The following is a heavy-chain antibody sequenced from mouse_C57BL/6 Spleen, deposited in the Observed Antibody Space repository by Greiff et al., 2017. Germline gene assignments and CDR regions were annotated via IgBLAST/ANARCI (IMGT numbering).Heavy chain of an antibody. J-gene: IGHJ2*01. CDR2: IDPNSGGT. CDR3: ARKGVITTVVAPLDFDY. V-gene: IGHV1-72*01. Sequence: QVQLQQSGAELVKPGASVKLSCKASGYTFTSYWMHWVKQRPGRGLEWIGRIDPNSGGTKYNEKFKSKATLTVDKPSSTAYMQLSSLTSEDSAVYYCARKGVITTVVAPLDFDYWGQGTTLTVSS. D-gene: IGHD1-1*01. CDR1: GYTFTSYW.